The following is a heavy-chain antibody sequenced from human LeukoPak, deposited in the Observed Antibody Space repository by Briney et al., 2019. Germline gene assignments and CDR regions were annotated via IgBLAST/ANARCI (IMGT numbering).Heavy chain of an antibody. D-gene: IGHD5-18*01. CDR3: ARGKSVSGQLLPRPEYYFDY. V-gene: IGHV4-34*01. J-gene: IGHJ4*02. CDR2: INHRGST. Sequence: SETLSLTRAVYGVSFSGYYWSGIRQPPGKGQEGMGEINHRGSTNYNPSLKSRVTISVDTSKNQFSLKLSSVTAADTAVYYCARGKSVSGQLLPRPEYYFDYWGEGTLVTVSS. CDR1: GVSFSGYY.